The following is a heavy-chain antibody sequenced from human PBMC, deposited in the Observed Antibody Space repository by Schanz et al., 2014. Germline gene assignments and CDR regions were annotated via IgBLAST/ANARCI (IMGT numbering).Heavy chain of an antibody. D-gene: IGHD3-10*01. CDR2: ISSDGFNK. CDR3: ARGDMVRGVFDY. J-gene: IGHJ4*02. Sequence: QVQLVESGGGVVQPGRSLRLSCAASGFTFSKYGMHWVRQAPGKGLEWVAVISSDGFNKFYADSVKGRFTISRDNSKNTLYLQMNSLRTEDTAVYYCARGDMVRGVFDYWGQGTLVTVSS. CDR1: GFTFSKYG. V-gene: IGHV3-30*19.